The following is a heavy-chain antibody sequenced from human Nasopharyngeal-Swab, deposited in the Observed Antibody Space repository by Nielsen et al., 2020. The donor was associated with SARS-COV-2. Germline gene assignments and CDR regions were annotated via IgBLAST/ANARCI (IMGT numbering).Heavy chain of an antibody. D-gene: IGHD3-10*01. CDR2: INQSGNT. CDR1: GGSISSSYW. CDR3: ARGQMGRGDGKYYYWYMDV. V-gene: IGHV4/OR15-8*02. J-gene: IGHJ6*03. Sequence: SETLSLTCVVSGGSISSSYWWSWVRQPPGKGLEWVGEINQSGNTNYNPSLKSRITISIDKSKNQFSLNLSSVTAADTAVYYCARGQMGRGDGKYYYWYMDVWGKGTTVTVSS.